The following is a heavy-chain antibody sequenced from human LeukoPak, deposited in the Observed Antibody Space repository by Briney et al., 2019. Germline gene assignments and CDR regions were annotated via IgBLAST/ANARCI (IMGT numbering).Heavy chain of an antibody. J-gene: IGHJ6*02. Sequence: GGSLRLSCAASGFTFSTYAMSWVRQAPGKGLEWVSDISGGGGSTYYADSVKGRFTISRDNSKNTLYLQMNSLRAEDTAVYYCAQPTEGVIAAAPYYYYAMDVWGQGTTVTVSS. D-gene: IGHD6-13*01. CDR3: AQPTEGVIAAAPYYYYAMDV. CDR2: ISGGGGST. V-gene: IGHV3-23*01. CDR1: GFTFSTYA.